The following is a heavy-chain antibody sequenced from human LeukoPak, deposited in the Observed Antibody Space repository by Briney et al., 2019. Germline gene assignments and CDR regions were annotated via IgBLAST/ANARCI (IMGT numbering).Heavy chain of an antibody. CDR1: GFTVSSNY. V-gene: IGHV3-53*01. CDR2: IYSGGST. J-gene: IGHJ4*02. Sequence: GGSLRLSCAASGFTVSSNYMSWVRQAPGKGLEWVSVIYSGGSTYYADSVKGRFTISRDNSKNTLYLQMNSLRAEDTAVYYCARGTVVDYFDYWGQGTLGTVSP. CDR3: ARGTVVDYFDY. D-gene: IGHD4-23*01.